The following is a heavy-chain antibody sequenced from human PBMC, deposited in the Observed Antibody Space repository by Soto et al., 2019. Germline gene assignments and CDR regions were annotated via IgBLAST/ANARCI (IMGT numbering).Heavy chain of an antibody. CDR1: GGSISSSSYY. V-gene: IGHV4-39*01. Sequence: QLQLQESGPGLVKPSATLSLTCTVSGGSISSSSYYWGWIRQPPGKGLEWIGSIYYSGSTYYNPSLKSRVTISVDTSKNQFSLKLSSVTAADTAVYYWARRGGVGATTYDYWGQGTLVTVSS. D-gene: IGHD1-26*01. J-gene: IGHJ4*02. CDR2: IYYSGST. CDR3: ARRGGVGATTYDY.